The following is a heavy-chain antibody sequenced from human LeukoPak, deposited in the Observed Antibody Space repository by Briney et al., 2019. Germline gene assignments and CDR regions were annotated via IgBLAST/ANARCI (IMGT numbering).Heavy chain of an antibody. CDR3: AREGSYYNWFDP. CDR2: ISTNNGDT. V-gene: IGHV1-18*01. CDR1: GYTFSSYG. J-gene: IGHJ5*02. D-gene: IGHD3-10*01. Sequence: ASVKVSCKASGYTFSSYGIIWVRQAPGQGLEWMGWISTNNGDTKYAQKLQGRVTLTTDTSTSTVYMDLRSLTSGDTAVYYCAREGSYYNWFDPWGQGTLVTVSS.